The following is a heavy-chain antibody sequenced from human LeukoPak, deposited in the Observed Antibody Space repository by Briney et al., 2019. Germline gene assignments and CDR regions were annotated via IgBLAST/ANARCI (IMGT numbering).Heavy chain of an antibody. CDR3: AKALHIYYYYGMDV. CDR2: ISYDGSNK. J-gene: IGHJ6*02. CDR1: GFTFSSYG. D-gene: IGHD2-21*01. Sequence: GGSLRLSCAASGFTFSSYGMHWVRQAPGKGLEWVAVISYDGSNKYYADSVKGRFTISRDNSKNTLYLQMSSLRAEDTAVYYCAKALHIYYYYGMDVWGQGTTVTVSS. V-gene: IGHV3-30*18.